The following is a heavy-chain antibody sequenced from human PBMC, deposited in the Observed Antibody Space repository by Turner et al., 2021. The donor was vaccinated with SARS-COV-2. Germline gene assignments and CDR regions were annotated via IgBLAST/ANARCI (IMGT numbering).Heavy chain of an antibody. J-gene: IGHJ3*02. CDR3: ARPLYSSSWSDLSMSAFDI. CDR1: GYSFSSYW. D-gene: IGHD6-13*01. V-gene: IGHV5-51*03. Sequence: EVQLVQSGAEVKKPGESLKISCKGSGYSFSSYWIGWVRQMPGKGLGWMGIIYPGDSDIRYSPSFQGQVTISADKSISTAYLQWSSLKASDTAMYYCARPLYSSSWSDLSMSAFDIWGQGTMVTVSS. CDR2: IYPGDSDI.